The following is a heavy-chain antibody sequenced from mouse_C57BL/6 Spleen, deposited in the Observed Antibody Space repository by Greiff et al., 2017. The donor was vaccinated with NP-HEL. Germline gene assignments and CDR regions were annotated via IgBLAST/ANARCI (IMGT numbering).Heavy chain of an antibody. Sequence: DVKLVESGGGLVKPGGSLKLSCAASGFTFSDYGMHWVRQAPEKGLEWVAYISSGSSTIYYADTVKGRFTISRDNAKNTLFLQMTSLRSEDTAMYYCARGGNDWYFDVWGTGTTVTVSS. V-gene: IGHV5-17*01. J-gene: IGHJ1*03. CDR3: ARGGNDWYFDV. CDR2: ISSGSSTI. CDR1: GFTFSDYG.